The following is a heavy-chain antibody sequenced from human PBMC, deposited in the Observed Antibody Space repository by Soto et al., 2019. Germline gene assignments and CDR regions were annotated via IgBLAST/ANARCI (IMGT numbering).Heavy chain of an antibody. Sequence: SQTLSLTCAISGDSVSSNTATWNWIRQSPSRGLEWLGRTYYRSKFYNDYAVSVKSRIAITPDTSKNQFSLQLSSVTPDDTALYYCTSGTRTYDYDSSGSWFDPWGQGTLVTVSS. D-gene: IGHD3-22*01. CDR3: TSGTRTYDYDSSGSWFDP. CDR2: TYYRSKFYN. J-gene: IGHJ5*02. CDR1: GDSVSSNTAT. V-gene: IGHV6-1*01.